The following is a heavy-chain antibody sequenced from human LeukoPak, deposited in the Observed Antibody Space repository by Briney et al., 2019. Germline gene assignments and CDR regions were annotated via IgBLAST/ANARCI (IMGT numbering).Heavy chain of an antibody. CDR1: GGSFSGYY. D-gene: IGHD1-20*01. CDR3: ARYNWNDGRYFDY. CDR2: INHSGST. Sequence: SETLSLTCAVYGGSFSGYYWSWIRQPPGEGLEWIGEINHSGSTNYNPSLKSRVTISVDTSKNQFSLKLSSVTAADTAVYYCARYNWNDGRYFDYWGQGTLVTVSS. J-gene: IGHJ4*02. V-gene: IGHV4-34*01.